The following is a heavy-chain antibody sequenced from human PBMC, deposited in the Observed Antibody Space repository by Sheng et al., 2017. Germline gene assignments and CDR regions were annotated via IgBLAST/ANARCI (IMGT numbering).Heavy chain of an antibody. D-gene: IGHD2-15*01. CDR1: GGTFSSYA. CDR2: IIPILGIA. CDR3: AESRGCSGGSCYLLGIGWFDP. Sequence: QVQLVQSGAEVKKPGSSVKVSCKASGGTFSSYAISWVRQAPGQGLEWMGGIIPILGIANYAQKFQGRVTITADKSTSTAYMELSSLRSEDTAVYYCAESRGCSGGSCYLLGIGWFDPWGQGTLVTVSS. V-gene: IGHV1-69*04. J-gene: IGHJ5*02.